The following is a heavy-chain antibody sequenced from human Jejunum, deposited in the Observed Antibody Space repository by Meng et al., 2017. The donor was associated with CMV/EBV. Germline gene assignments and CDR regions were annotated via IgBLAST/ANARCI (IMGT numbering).Heavy chain of an antibody. D-gene: IGHD3-16*01. V-gene: IGHV3-43*01. CDR1: YI. Sequence: YIMHWVRQAPGKPLEWVSRIGWDGADTFYADSVKGRFSITRDSSENSLYLEMNRLTTEDTALYFCARGGGTGTFGFFYYGVDVWGQGTTVTVSS. CDR2: IGWDGADT. J-gene: IGHJ6*02. CDR3: ARGGGTGTFGFFYYGVDV.